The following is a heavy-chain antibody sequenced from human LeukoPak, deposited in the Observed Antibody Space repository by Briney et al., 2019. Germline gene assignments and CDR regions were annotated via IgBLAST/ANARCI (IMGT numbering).Heavy chain of an antibody. V-gene: IGHV3-23*01. D-gene: IGHD3-9*01. CDR3: AKDPRDYDILTGDDY. CDR1: EFTFRSYG. CDR2: ISGSDGNT. J-gene: IGHJ4*02. Sequence: GGTLRLSCASSEFTFRSYGLSWVRQAPGKGLEWVPGISGSDGNTYYADSVKGRFTISRDISKNTLYLQMNSLRAEDTAVYYCAKDPRDYDILTGDDYWGQGTLVTVSS.